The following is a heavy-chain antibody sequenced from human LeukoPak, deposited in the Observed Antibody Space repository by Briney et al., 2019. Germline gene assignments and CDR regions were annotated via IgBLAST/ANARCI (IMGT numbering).Heavy chain of an antibody. V-gene: IGHV3-23*01. CDR2: ISASGCST. CDR1: GFTLSSYA. D-gene: IGHD3-10*01. Sequence: GGSLRLSCAASGFTLSSYAMSWVRQAPGKGLEWVSSISASGCSTNYADSVQGGFTISRDNPKNTVYLQMNSLRAEDTAIYYCAKVMKGSERLTMVRGVIIKTAGLYYMDVWGKGTTVTVSS. J-gene: IGHJ6*03. CDR3: AKVMKGSERLTMVRGVIIKTAGLYYMDV.